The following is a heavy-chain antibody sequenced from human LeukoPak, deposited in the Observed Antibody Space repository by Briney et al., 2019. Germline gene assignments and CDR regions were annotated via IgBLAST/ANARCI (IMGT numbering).Heavy chain of an antibody. V-gene: IGHV4-38-2*02. Sequence: PSETLSLTCADSGYSISSGYYWGWIRQPPGKGLEWIGSIYHSGSTYYNPSLKSRVTISVDTSKNQFSLKLSSVTAADTAVYYCARDLGRTGAFDIWGQGTMVTVSS. CDR3: ARDLGRTGAFDI. J-gene: IGHJ3*02. CDR1: GYSISSGYY. CDR2: IYHSGST. D-gene: IGHD1-14*01.